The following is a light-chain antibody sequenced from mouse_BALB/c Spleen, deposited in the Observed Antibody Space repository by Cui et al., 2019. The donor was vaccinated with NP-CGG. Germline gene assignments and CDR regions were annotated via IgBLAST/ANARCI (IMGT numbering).Light chain of an antibody. CDR3: ALWYSNHWV. V-gene: IGLV1*01. CDR2: GTN. Sequence: AVVTYESALTTSPGETVTLTCRSSTGAVTTSNYANWVQEKPDHLFTGLIGGTNNRAPGVPARFSGSLIGDKAALTITGAQTEDEAIYFCALWYSNHWVFGGGTKLTVL. CDR1: TGAVTTSNY. J-gene: IGLJ1*01.